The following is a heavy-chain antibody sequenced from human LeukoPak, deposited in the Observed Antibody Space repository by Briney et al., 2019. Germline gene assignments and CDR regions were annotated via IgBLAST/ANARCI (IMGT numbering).Heavy chain of an antibody. J-gene: IGHJ4*02. CDR3: TRDSYCSSTSCYRGHFDS. CDR2: ISGSGGST. CDR1: GFTFSSSA. V-gene: IGHV3-23*01. Sequence: GGSLRLSCAASGFTFSSSAMSWVRQAPGKGLEWVSAISGSGGSTYYADSMKGRFTISRDNAKKSLYLQMNSLRAEDTAVYYCTRDSYCSSTSCYRGHFDSWGQGTLVTVSS. D-gene: IGHD2-2*01.